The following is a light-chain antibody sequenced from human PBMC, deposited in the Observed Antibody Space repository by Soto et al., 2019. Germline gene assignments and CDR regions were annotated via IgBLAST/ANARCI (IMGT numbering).Light chain of an antibody. CDR1: SSDVGGYEY. CDR3: DSYSAVTYV. J-gene: IGLJ1*01. V-gene: IGLV2-8*01. Sequence: QSVLTQPPSATGSPGQSVTISCTGTSSDVGGYEYVSWYQHHPGKAPKLVIYEVSKRPSGVPDRFSGSKSGNTASLTVSGLQADVDADDYSDSYSAVTYVFGTGTKVTVL. CDR2: EVS.